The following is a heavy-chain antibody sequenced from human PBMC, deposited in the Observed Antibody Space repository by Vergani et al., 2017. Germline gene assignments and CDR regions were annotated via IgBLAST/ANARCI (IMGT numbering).Heavy chain of an antibody. D-gene: IGHD2-8*01. Sequence: QVQLQQWGGGLLKPSETLSLTCVVNGGSFTSYHWTWIRQSPGEGREWVGDIDHTGRPDYNPSLKSRLTMSVDKSRNQFSLRLNSLPATDTAIYFCARVNAETNGHLYYYYYMDVWGQGTAVAVS. CDR3: ARVNAETNGHLYYYYYMDV. J-gene: IGHJ6*03. V-gene: IGHV4-34*01. CDR1: GGSFTSYH. CDR2: IDHTGRP.